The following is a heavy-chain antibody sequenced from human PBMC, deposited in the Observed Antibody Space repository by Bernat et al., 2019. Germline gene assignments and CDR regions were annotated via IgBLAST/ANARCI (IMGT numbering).Heavy chain of an antibody. J-gene: IGHJ4*02. Sequence: QVQLVESGGGVVQPGRSLRLSCAASGFTFSSYGMHWVRQAPGKGLEWVAVISYDGSNKYYADSVKGRFTISRDNSKNKLYLQMNSLRAEDTAVYYCAGAPISPATPHFDYWGQGTLVTVSS. V-gene: IGHV3-30*03. CDR1: GFTFSSYG. CDR3: AGAPISPATPHFDY. CDR2: ISYDGSNK.